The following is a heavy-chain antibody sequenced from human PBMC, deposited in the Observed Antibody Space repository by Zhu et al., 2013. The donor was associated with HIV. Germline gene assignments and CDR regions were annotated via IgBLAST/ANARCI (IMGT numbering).Heavy chain of an antibody. CDR1: GYSVITYY. CDR3: ARDSSGHPRGWFDP. CDR2: INPSAGTT. D-gene: IGHD6-19*01. Sequence: QVQLVQSGAEVKKPGASVKVSCKASGYSVITYYIHWVRQAPGQGLEWMGIINPSAGTTTYAQKFQDRVTMTRDTSTNTVYMELSSLSSEDTAVYYCARDSSGHPRGWFDPWGRGTRRSPSPQ. J-gene: IGHJ5*01. V-gene: IGHV1-46*03.